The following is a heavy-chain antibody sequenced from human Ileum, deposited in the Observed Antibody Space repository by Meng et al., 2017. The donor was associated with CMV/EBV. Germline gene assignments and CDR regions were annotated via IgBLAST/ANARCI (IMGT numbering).Heavy chain of an antibody. V-gene: IGHV4-61*01. Sequence: GSLRLSCTVSGGSVSSDSYYWSWIRQPPGKGLEWIGYVYFSGSTNYNPSLKSRVTISVDTSKNQFSLKLSSVTAADTAVYYCAREGSAFHYFDYWGQGTLVTVPQ. CDR3: AREGSAFHYFDY. CDR1: GGSVSSDSYY. D-gene: IGHD3-10*01. CDR2: VYFSGST. J-gene: IGHJ4*02.